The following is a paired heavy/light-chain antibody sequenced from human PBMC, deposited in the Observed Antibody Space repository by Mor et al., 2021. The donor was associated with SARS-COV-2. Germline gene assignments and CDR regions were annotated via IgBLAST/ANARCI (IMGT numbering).Heavy chain of an antibody. J-gene: IGHJ4*02. CDR2: IKSKPNGETT. CDR1: GFIFSNAW. V-gene: IGHV3-15*01. CDR3: TTEPWFDLDY. D-gene: IGHD3-9*01. Sequence: EVQLVESGGGLVKPGGSLRLSCAPSGFIFSNAWMSWVRQAPGKGLEWVGRIKSKPNGETTEYAATVKGRFTISRDDSKNMLYLQMNNLKTEDTAVYYCTTEPWFDLDYWGQGTLVTVSS.
Light chain of an antibody. CDR1: QSVSGSY. Sequence: ESVLMQSPGTLSLSPGERATLSCRASQSVSGSYLAWYQQKPGQAPRLLIYGASSRATGIPDRFSGSGSGTDFTLTISRLEPEDFAVYYCQQYHSLWTFGQGTKVDIK. J-gene: IGKJ1*01. CDR3: QQYHSLWT. V-gene: IGKV3-20*01. CDR2: GAS.